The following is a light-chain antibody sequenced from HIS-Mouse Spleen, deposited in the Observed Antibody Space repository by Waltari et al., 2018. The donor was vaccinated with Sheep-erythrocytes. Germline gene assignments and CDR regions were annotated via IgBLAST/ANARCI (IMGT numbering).Light chain of an antibody. CDR3: QAWDSSTAV. CDR1: TLGDKY. J-gene: IGLJ2*01. CDR2: PDS. V-gene: IGLV3-1*01. Sequence: SYELTQPPSVSVSPGQTASITCSGDTLGDKYACWYQQKPGQSPVLVIYPDSKRPSGIPERFSGSNSGNTATLTISGTQAMDEADYYCQAWDSSTAVFGGGTKLTVL.